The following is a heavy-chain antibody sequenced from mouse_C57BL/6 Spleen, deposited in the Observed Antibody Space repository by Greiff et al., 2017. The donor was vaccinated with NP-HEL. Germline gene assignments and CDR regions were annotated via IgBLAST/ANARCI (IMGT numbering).Heavy chain of an antibody. CDR2: IDPSDSET. D-gene: IGHD2-4*01. J-gene: IGHJ4*01. CDR3: ARKRVYYDYEAGSYAMDY. Sequence: QVQLQQPGAELVRPGSSVKLSCKASGYTFTSYWMHWVKQRPIQGLEWIGNIDPSDSETHYNQKFKDKATLTVDTSSSTAYMELHSLTSEDSAVYFCARKRVYYDYEAGSYAMDYWGQGTSVTVSS. CDR1: GYTFTSYW. V-gene: IGHV1-52*01.